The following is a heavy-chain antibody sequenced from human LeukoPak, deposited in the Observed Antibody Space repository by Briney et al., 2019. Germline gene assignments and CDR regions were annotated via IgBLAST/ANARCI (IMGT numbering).Heavy chain of an antibody. CDR1: GYTFTDYY. Sequence: ASVKVSCKASGYTFTDYYIHWVRQAPAKGLEWVGWINPNSGGTNYAQKFQGRVTMPGDTSINTAYMELGSLRSDDTAVYYCARDCGRSTCYWFDRWGQGTLVTVSS. J-gene: IGHJ5*02. D-gene: IGHD2-2*01. CDR2: INPNSGGT. CDR3: ARDCGRSTCYWFDR. V-gene: IGHV1-2*02.